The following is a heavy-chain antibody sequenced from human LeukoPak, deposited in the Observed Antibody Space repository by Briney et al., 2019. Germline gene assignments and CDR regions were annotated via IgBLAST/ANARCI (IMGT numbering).Heavy chain of an antibody. CDR2: IHGGTGYT. V-gene: IGHV1-3*01. CDR1: GYTFTMYA. J-gene: IGHJ4*02. Sequence: GASVKVSCKASGYTFTMYAIQWMRQAPGQRPEWMGWIHGGTGYTKYSQEFQGRVTIIRDTSASTAYMELSSLRSEDTAVYYCATHPESLYWGQGTLVTVSS. CDR3: ATHPESLY.